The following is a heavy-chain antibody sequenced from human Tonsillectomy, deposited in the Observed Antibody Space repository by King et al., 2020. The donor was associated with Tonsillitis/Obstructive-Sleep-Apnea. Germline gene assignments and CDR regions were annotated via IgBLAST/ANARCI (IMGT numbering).Heavy chain of an antibody. J-gene: IGHJ3*02. D-gene: IGHD2-2*01. Sequence: VQLQQWGAGLLKPSETLSLTCAVYGGSFSGYYWSWIRQPPGKGLEWIGEINHSGNTNYNPSFKSRVTISVDTSKNQFSLKLNSVTAADTAVYYCARGLLSSNTDDAFDIWAQGTMVTVSS. CDR2: INHSGNT. CDR3: ARGLLSSNTDDAFDI. V-gene: IGHV4-34*01. CDR1: GGSFSGYY.